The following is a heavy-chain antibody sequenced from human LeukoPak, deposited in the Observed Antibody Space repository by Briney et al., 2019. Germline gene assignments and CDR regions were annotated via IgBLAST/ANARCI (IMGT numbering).Heavy chain of an antibody. J-gene: IGHJ6*02. D-gene: IGHD3-10*01. CDR1: AYTFTTYV. V-gene: IGHV1-3*01. Sequence: GASVKVSCKASAYTFTTYVIHWVRQAPGQRLEWMGWINAGNGNTKYSQKFQGRVTITRDTSASTAYMELSSLRSEDTAVYYCAGRRDGSGSLMDVWGQGTTVTVSS. CDR2: INAGNGNT. CDR3: AGRRDGSGSLMDV.